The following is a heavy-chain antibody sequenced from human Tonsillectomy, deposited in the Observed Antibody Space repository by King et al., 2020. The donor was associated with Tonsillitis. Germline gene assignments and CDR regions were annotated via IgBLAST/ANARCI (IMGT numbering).Heavy chain of an antibody. CDR1: GFSFINYA. CDR2: ISGSGGTT. J-gene: IGHJ6*03. CDR3: AKVYYDFRSGFYDYYYYYMDV. Sequence: VQLVESGGGLVQPGESLRLSCAASGFSFINYAMTWVRQAPGKGLEWVSGISGSGGTTDYAESVKGRFTISRDNSKKTLYLQMNSLRAEDMAIYYCAKVYYDFRSGFYDYYYYYMDVWGKGTTVTVSS. D-gene: IGHD3-3*01. V-gene: IGHV3-23*04.